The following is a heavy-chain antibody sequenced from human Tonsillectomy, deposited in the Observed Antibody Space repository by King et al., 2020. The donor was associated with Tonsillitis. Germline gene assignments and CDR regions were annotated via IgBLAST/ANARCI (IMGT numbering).Heavy chain of an antibody. V-gene: IGHV3-30-3*01. J-gene: IGHJ4*02. CDR2: ISFDGNNE. CDR3: ARSQQLIWVPLDF. CDR1: GFTFNSYA. D-gene: IGHD6-13*01. Sequence: VQLVQSGGGVVQPGRSLRLSCAASGFTFNSYAMHWVRQAPGKGLEWVAVISFDGNNEYYADSVKGRFTVSRDNSKNTLYLQMNSLRSDDTATYYCARSQQLIWVPLDFWGQGTPVTASS.